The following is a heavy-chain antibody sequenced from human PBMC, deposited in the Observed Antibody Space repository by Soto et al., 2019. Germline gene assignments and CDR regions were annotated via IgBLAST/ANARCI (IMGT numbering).Heavy chain of an antibody. J-gene: IGHJ6*02. D-gene: IGHD2-15*01. CDR3: VREGCSGGSCYLTDGMDV. Sequence: QVQLQESGPGLVKPSQTLSLTCTVSGGSISSGDYYWSWIRQPPGKGLEWIGYIYYSGSTYYNPSLKSRVTISVDTSKNQFSLKLSSVTAADTAVYYCVREGCSGGSCYLTDGMDVWGQGTTVTVSS. V-gene: IGHV4-30-4*01. CDR1: GGSISSGDYY. CDR2: IYYSGST.